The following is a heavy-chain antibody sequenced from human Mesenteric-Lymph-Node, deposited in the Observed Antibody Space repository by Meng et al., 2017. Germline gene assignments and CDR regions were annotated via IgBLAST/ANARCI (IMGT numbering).Heavy chain of an antibody. V-gene: IGHV3-33*01. D-gene: IGHD5-24*01. Sequence: SLKFSCRASGSTFSRLGMHWVRQTPGKRLEWVAVIWAGSSNTLYADSVQGRFTISRDDAMNSLYLQMNSLRAEDTALYYCARFRGIRGYNYIWFDPWGQGTLVTVSS. CDR1: GSTFSRLG. J-gene: IGHJ5*02. CDR2: IWAGSSNT. CDR3: ARFRGIRGYNYIWFDP.